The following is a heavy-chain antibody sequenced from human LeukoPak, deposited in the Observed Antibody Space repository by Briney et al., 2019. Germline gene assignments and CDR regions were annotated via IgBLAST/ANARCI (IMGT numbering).Heavy chain of an antibody. D-gene: IGHD4-17*01. J-gene: IGHJ4*02. CDR1: GYTLTSCG. Sequence: ASVKVSCEASGYTLTSCGINWMRQAPGQGLEWMGWISTQSGNTNYAQKVQGRLTLTTDRSTNTAYMELRSLRSDDTAVYYCARGAYGDKWGQGTMVTVSS. V-gene: IGHV1-18*01. CDR2: ISTQSGNT. CDR3: ARGAYGDK.